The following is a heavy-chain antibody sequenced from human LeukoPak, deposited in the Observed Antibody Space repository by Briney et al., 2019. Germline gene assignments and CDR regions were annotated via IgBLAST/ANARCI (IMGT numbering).Heavy chain of an antibody. CDR1: GYTFTGYY. V-gene: IGHV1-2*02. Sequence: GASVKVSCKASGYTFTGYYMYWMRQAPGQGLGWMGWINPKSGGTNYAQKFQGRVTMTRDTSISTAYMELSRLRSDDTAVYYCARGGDGYNPPLYWGQGTLVTVSS. D-gene: IGHD5-24*01. CDR3: ARGGDGYNPPLY. J-gene: IGHJ4*02. CDR2: INPKSGGT.